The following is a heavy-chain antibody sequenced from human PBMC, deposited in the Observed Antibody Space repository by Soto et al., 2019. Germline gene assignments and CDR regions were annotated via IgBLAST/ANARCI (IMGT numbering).Heavy chain of an antibody. J-gene: IGHJ4*01. V-gene: IGHV3-15*07. CDR1: GFNFSDAW. Sequence: GGSLRLSCAASGFNFSDAWINWVRQAPGKGLEWVGRIKSKIDGGTTDFAAPVKGRFAISRDDSRDMVYMEMYSLKTDDTAVYYCTTDSLFTGQLVRMDNWGHGTLVTVSS. CDR3: TTDSLFTGQLVRMDN. D-gene: IGHD3-9*01. CDR2: IKSKIDGGTT.